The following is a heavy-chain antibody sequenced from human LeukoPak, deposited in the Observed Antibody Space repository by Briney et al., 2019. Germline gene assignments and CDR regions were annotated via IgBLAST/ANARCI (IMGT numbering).Heavy chain of an antibody. CDR2: INIISSEI. V-gene: IGHV3-48*02. CDR1: GFTFSSYS. CDR3: ARDRAYAFDN. D-gene: IGHD3-10*01. Sequence: GGSLRLSCAASGFTFSSYSMNWVRQAPGKGLEWVSYINIISSEIYYGDSVKGRFTISTDNAKNSVYLQMNSLRDEDTAVHYCARDRAYAFDNWGQGTMVTVSS. J-gene: IGHJ3*02.